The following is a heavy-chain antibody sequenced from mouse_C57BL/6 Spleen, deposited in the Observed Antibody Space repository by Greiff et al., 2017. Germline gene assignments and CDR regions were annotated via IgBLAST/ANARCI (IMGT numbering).Heavy chain of an antibody. D-gene: IGHD3-2*02. V-gene: IGHV5-6*01. CDR2: ISSGGSYT. CDR3: ARPQTAQSSYYFDY. J-gene: IGHJ2*01. CDR1: GFTFSSYG. Sequence: ELKLMESGGDLVKPGGSLKLSCAASGFTFSSYGMSWVRQTPDKRLEWVATISSGGSYTYYPDSVKGRFTISRDNAKNTLYLQMSSLKTEDTAMYYCARPQTAQSSYYFDYWGQGTTLTVSS.